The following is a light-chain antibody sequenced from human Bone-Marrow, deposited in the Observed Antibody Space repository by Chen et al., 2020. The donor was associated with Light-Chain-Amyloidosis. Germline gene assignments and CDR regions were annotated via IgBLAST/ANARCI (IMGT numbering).Light chain of an antibody. V-gene: IGKV3-15*01. Sequence: EIIMTQSPATLSVSPGERATLSCRASQSISSNLAWYLQKPGQTPRLLIYGASTRATGILARFSGGGSGTEFILTISSMQSEDFALYYCQQYKNWPPWTFGQGTKVEI. J-gene: IGKJ1*01. CDR1: QSISSN. CDR3: QQYKNWPPWT. CDR2: GAS.